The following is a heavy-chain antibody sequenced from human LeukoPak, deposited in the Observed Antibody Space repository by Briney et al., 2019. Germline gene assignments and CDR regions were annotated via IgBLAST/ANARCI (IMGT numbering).Heavy chain of an antibody. Sequence: SETLSLTCAVYGGSFSGYYWSWIRQPPGKGLEWIGEINHSGSTNYNPSLKSRVTISVDTSKNQFSLKLSSVTAADTAVYYCAGALGYYGSGSYYNAKKYYYYYMDVWGKGTTVTVSS. CDR3: AGALGYYGSGSYYNAKKYYYYYMDV. CDR2: INHSGST. CDR1: GGSFSGYY. J-gene: IGHJ6*03. D-gene: IGHD3-10*01. V-gene: IGHV4-34*01.